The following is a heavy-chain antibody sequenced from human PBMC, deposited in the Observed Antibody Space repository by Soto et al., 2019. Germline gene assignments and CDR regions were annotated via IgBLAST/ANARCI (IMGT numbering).Heavy chain of an antibody. CDR1: GFTFSSYA. CDR3: ATNHCSSTSCYVIDAFDI. V-gene: IGHV3-23*01. D-gene: IGHD2-2*01. CDR2: ISGSGGST. Sequence: EVQLLESGGGLVQPGGSLRLSCAASGFTFSSYAMSWVRQAPGKGLEWVSAISGSGGSTYYADSVKGRFTISRDKSKNTLYLQMNSLRAEDTAVYYCATNHCSSTSCYVIDAFDIWGQGTMVTVSS. J-gene: IGHJ3*02.